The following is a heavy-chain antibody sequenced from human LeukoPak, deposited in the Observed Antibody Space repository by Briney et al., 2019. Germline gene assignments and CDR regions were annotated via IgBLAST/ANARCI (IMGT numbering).Heavy chain of an antibody. CDR3: ARVYYGSGSLYYYYYYMDV. CDR2: IYSGGST. D-gene: IGHD3-10*01. Sequence: GSLRLSCAASGFTVSSNYMSWVRQAPGKGLEWVSVIYSGGSTYYADSVKGRFTISRGNSKNTLNLQMNSLRAEDTAVYYCARVYYGSGSLYYYYYYMDVWGKGTTVTISS. J-gene: IGHJ6*03. V-gene: IGHV3-53*01. CDR1: GFTVSSNY.